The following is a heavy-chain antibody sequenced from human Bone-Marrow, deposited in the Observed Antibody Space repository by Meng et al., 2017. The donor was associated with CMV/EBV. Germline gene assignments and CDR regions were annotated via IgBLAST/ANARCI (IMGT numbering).Heavy chain of an antibody. V-gene: IGHV3-30-3*01. D-gene: IGHD2-21*01. J-gene: IGHJ4*02. CDR3: ARDIVVVIAMIFDY. Sequence: GESLKISCSASGFTFSSYAMHWVRQAPGKGLEWVAVISYDGSNKYYADSVKGRFTISRDNSKNTLYLQMNSLRAEDTAVYYCARDIVVVIAMIFDYCGQGTLVTVSS. CDR2: ISYDGSNK. CDR1: GFTFSSYA.